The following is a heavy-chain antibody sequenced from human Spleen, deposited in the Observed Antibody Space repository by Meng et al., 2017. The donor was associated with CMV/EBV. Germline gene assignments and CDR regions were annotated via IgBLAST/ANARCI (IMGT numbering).Heavy chain of an antibody. V-gene: IGHV3-30*02. D-gene: IGHD1-26*01. Sequence: GESLKISCAASGFTFSSYGMHWVRQAPGKGLEWVAFIRYDATNKYYADSVQGRFSISRHNSKNTVYLQMHSLRAEDTAVYYCAKEVGGSYQVYNWFDPWGQGTLVTVSS. CDR2: IRYDATNK. CDR3: AKEVGGSYQVYNWFDP. CDR1: GFTFSSYG. J-gene: IGHJ5*02.